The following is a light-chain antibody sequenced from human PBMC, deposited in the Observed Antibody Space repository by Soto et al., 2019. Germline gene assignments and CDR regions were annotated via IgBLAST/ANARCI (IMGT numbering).Light chain of an antibody. CDR3: GTWDSSLSAGL. V-gene: IGLV1-51*02. J-gene: IGLJ2*01. Sequence: QSVLTQPPSASGTPGQRVTISCSGSTSNIGTNAVNWYQQLPGTAPKLLIYSNNKRPSGIPDRFSGSKSGTSATLGITGLQTGDEADYYCGTWDSSLSAGLFGGGTKLTVL. CDR1: TSNIGTNA. CDR2: SNN.